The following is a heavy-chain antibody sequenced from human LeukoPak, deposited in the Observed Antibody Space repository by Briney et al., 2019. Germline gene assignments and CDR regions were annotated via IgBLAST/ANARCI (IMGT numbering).Heavy chain of an antibody. J-gene: IGHJ4*02. CDR3: ADRYSSGWPPGY. V-gene: IGHV4-34*01. CDR1: GGSFSGYY. CDR2: INHSGST. Sequence: SETLSLTCAVYGGSFSGYYWSWIRQPPGKGLEWIEEINHSGSTNYNPSLKSRVTISVDTSKNQFSLKLSSVTAADTAVYYCADRYSSGWPPGYWGQGTLVTVSS. D-gene: IGHD6-19*01.